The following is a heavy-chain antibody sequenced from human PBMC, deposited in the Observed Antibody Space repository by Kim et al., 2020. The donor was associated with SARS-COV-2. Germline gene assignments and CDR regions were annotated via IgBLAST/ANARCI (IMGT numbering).Heavy chain of an antibody. CDR3: AKDADGGSYSGGFDH. D-gene: IGHD2-15*01. CDR1: GFTFDGYA. Sequence: GGSLRLSCAASGFTFDGYAMHWVRQAPGKGLEWVAGISWNGGSICYADSVKGRFTISRDTAKNSLFLQMNSLRPEDTAVYYCAKDADGGSYSGGFDHCG. V-gene: IGHV3-9*01. CDR2: ISWNGGSI. J-gene: IGHJ5*02.